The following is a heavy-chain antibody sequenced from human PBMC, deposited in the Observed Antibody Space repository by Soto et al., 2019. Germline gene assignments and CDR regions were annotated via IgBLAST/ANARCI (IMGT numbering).Heavy chain of an antibody. D-gene: IGHD3-16*01. CDR3: ARGHYDYILGTYGSRSHTIDI. Sequence: ASGKVSCKASGYTFTNYGVGWVRQAPGQGLEWMGWISAYRGSTYYIQKFQGRVTMTTDTSTTTAYLELRDLRPDDTAVYYCARGHYDYILGTYGSRSHTIDICDQETIVTL. CDR2: ISAYRGST. CDR1: GYTFTNYG. V-gene: IGHV1-18*01. J-gene: IGHJ3*02.